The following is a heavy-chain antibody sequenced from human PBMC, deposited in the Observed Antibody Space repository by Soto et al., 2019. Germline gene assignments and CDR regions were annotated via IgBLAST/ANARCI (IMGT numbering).Heavy chain of an antibody. J-gene: IGHJ4*02. V-gene: IGHV4-34*01. D-gene: IGHD3-10*01. CDR2: INHSEST. Sequence: SETLSLTCAVYGGSFSGYYWSWIRQPPGKGLERIGEINHSESTNYNPSLKSRVTISVDTSKNQFSLKLSSVTSADTAVYYCARGEYVYYYGSGSYSRRPHFDYWGQGTLVTFS. CDR1: GGSFSGYY. CDR3: ARGEYVYYYGSGSYSRRPHFDY.